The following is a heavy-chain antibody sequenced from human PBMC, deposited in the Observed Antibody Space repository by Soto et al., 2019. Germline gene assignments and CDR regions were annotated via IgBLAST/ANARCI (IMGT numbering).Heavy chain of an antibody. Sequence: QVQLVESGGGVVQPGRSLRLSCAASGFTFSSYGMHWVRQAPGKGLEWVAVIWYDGSNKYYADSVKGRFTISRDNSKNTLYLQMHSVRAEDTAVYYCARDAAYYYDRSGTGGAFDIWGQGTMVTVSS. V-gene: IGHV3-33*01. D-gene: IGHD3-22*01. J-gene: IGHJ3*02. CDR2: IWYDGSNK. CDR1: GFTFSSYG. CDR3: ARDAAYYYDRSGTGGAFDI.